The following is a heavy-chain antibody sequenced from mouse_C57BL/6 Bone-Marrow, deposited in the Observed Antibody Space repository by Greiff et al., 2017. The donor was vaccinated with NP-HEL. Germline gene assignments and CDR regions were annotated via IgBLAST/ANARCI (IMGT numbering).Heavy chain of an antibody. CDR2: INPGSGGT. J-gene: IGHJ2*01. CDR3: ARARYSNYDY. Sequence: QVQLQQSGAELVRPGTSVKVSCKASGYAFTNYLIEWVKQRPGQGLAWIGVINPGSGGTNYNEKFKGKATLTADKSSSTAYMQLSSLTSEDSAVYFCARARYSNYDYWGQGTTLTVSS. V-gene: IGHV1-54*01. CDR1: GYAFTNYL. D-gene: IGHD2-5*01.